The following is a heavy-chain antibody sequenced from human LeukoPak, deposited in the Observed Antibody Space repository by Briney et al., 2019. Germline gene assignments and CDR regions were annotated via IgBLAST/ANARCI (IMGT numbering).Heavy chain of an antibody. Sequence: PSQTLSLTCAVSGGSISSGGYSWSWIRQPPGKGLEWIGYIYHSGSTYYNPSLKSRVTISVDRSKNQFSLKLSSVTAADTAVYCCAREPAAPGGGFDPWGQGTLVTVSS. CDR2: IYHSGST. J-gene: IGHJ5*02. V-gene: IGHV4-30-2*01. CDR1: GGSISSGGYS. CDR3: AREPAAPGGGFDP. D-gene: IGHD2-2*01.